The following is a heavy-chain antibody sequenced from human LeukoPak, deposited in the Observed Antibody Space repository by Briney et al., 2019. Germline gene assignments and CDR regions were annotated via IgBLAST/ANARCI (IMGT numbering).Heavy chain of an antibody. CDR3: AGNHYGDYDAFDI. V-gene: IGHV5-51*01. CDR2: IYPGDSDT. D-gene: IGHD4-17*01. CDR1: GYSFTSYW. Sequence: GESLKISCKGSGYSFTSYWIGWVRQMPGKGLEWMGIIYPGDSDTRYSPSFQGQVAISADKSISTAYLQWSSLKASDTAMYYCAGNHYGDYDAFDIWGQGTMVTVSS. J-gene: IGHJ3*02.